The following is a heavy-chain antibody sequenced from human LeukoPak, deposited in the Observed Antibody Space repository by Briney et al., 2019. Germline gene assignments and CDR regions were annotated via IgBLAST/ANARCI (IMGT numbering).Heavy chain of an antibody. CDR2: IYYSGST. CDR3: ARLLDSSSSEWYFDL. Sequence: SKTLSLTCTVSGGSISSSSYYWGWIRQPPGKGLEWIGSIYYSGSTYYNPSLKSRVTISVHTSKNQFSLKLSSVTAADTAVYYCARLLDSSSSEWYFDLWGRGTLVTVSS. D-gene: IGHD6-6*01. CDR1: GGSISSSSYY. J-gene: IGHJ2*01. V-gene: IGHV4-39*01.